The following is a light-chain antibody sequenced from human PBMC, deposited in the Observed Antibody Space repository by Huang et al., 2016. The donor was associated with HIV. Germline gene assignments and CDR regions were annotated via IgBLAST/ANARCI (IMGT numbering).Light chain of an antibody. Sequence: DIQMTQSPSTLSASVGDRVTITCRASQSFTTWLALYQQKPGKAPKLLIYDVYSLESWVPSRFSGSGSGTEFPLTISSLQPDDFATYYCQQYDGYPWTFGQGTKVEIK. J-gene: IGKJ1*01. CDR3: QQYDGYPWT. V-gene: IGKV1-5*01. CDR2: DVY. CDR1: QSFTTW.